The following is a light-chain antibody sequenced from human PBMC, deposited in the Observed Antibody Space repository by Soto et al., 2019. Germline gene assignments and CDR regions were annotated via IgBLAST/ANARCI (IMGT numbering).Light chain of an antibody. CDR2: EVT. CDR1: SGDIGGYDY. V-gene: IGLV2-8*01. J-gene: IGLJ1*01. CDR3: SAYAGSNNPDV. Sequence: QSALTQPPSASGSPGQSVTISCTGTSGDIGGYDYVSWYQQHPGKAPKLMIYEVTKRPLGVPDRFSGSKSGNTASLTVYGLQAEDEADYYCSAYAGSNNPDVFGTGTELTVL.